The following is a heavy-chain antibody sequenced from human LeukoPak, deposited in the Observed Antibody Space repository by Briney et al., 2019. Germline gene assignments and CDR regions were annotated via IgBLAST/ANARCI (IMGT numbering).Heavy chain of an antibody. J-gene: IGHJ6*02. CDR1: GFTFSSYE. CDR3: ARDPDITMVRGVVGGMDV. V-gene: IGHV3-48*03. CDR2: ISSSGSTI. Sequence: GGSLTLSCAASGFTFSSYEMNWIRQAPGKGLEWVSYISSSGSTIYYAYSVKGRFTISRDNVKNSLYQQMNSLRAEDTAVYYCARDPDITMVRGVVGGMDVWGQGTTVTVSS. D-gene: IGHD3-10*01.